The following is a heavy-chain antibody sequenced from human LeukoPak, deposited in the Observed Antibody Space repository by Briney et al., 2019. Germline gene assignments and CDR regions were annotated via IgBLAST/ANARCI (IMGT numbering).Heavy chain of an antibody. CDR1: GGSISSGGYS. V-gene: IGHV4-30-2*05. D-gene: IGHD3-22*01. CDR3: ARLDDSSGYSLDY. J-gene: IGHJ4*02. Sequence: SQTLSLTCAVSGGSISSGGYSWSWIRQPPGKGLEWIGYIYHSGSTYYNPSLKSRVTISVDTSKNQFSLKLSSVTAADTAVYYCARLDDSSGYSLDYWGQGTLVTVSS. CDR2: IYHSGST.